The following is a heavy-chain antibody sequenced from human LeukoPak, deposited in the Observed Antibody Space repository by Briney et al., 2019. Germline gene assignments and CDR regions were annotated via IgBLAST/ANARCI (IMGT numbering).Heavy chain of an antibody. CDR2: VIPIFGTA. V-gene: IGHV1-69*01. D-gene: IGHD5-18*01. Sequence: SVKVSCKASGGTFSSYAISWVRQAPGQGLEWMGGVIPIFGTANYAQKFQGRVTITADESTSTAYMELSSLRSEDTAVYYCARVGERGYSYGLNWFDPWGQGTLVTVSS. CDR3: ARVGERGYSYGLNWFDP. CDR1: GGTFSSYA. J-gene: IGHJ5*02.